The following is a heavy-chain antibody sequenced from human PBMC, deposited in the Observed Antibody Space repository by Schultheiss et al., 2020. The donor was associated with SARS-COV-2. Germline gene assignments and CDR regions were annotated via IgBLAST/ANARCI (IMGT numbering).Heavy chain of an antibody. CDR1: GYSISSGYY. Sequence: ETLSLTCAVSGYSISSGYYWGWIRQPPGKGLEWIGSIYHSGSTYYNPSLKSRVTISVDTSKNQFSLKLSSVTAADTAVYYCAREGYDYIWGSYPVVWGQGTLVTVSS. CDR2: IYHSGST. CDR3: AREGYDYIWGSYPVV. V-gene: IGHV4-38-2*02. J-gene: IGHJ4*02. D-gene: IGHD3-16*02.